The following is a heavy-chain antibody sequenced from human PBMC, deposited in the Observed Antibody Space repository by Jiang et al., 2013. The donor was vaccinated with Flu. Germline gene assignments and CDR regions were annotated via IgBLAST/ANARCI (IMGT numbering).Heavy chain of an antibody. D-gene: IGHD3-22*01. J-gene: IGHJ3*02. CDR3: ARKRSPYYDSRRDI. V-gene: IGHV4-34*01. CDR2: INHSGST. CDR1: GGSFSGFY. Sequence: SETLSLTCAVYGGSFSGFYWSWIRQPPGKGLEWIGEINHSGSTNYNPSLKSRVTISVDTSKNQFSLKLTSVTAADTAVYYCARKRSPYYDSRRDIWGQGTMVTVSS.